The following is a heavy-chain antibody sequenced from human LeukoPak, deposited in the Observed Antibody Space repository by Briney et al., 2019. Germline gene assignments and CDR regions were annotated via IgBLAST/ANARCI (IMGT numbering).Heavy chain of an antibody. V-gene: IGHV1-69*05. CDR1: GGTFSSYA. D-gene: IGHD6-13*01. Sequence: SVKVSCKASGGTFSSYAISWVRQAPGQGLEWMGRIIPIFGTANYAQKFQGRVTITTDESTSTAYMELSSLRSEDTAVYYCARTGSIAAVGTMTYFDYWGPGTLVTVSS. CDR3: ARTGSIAAVGTMTYFDY. J-gene: IGHJ4*02. CDR2: IIPIFGTA.